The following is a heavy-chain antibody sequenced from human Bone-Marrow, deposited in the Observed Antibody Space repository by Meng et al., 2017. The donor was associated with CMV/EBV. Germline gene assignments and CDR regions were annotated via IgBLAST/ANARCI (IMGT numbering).Heavy chain of an antibody. CDR2: IYWDDDK. Sequence: GFSLSTSGVGVGWIRQPPGKALEWLALIYWDDDKRYSPSLKSRLTITKDTSKNQVVLTMTNMDSVDTATYYCAHHKTPIQLWFLGYFYSCGQETLVTVSS. D-gene: IGHD5-18*01. CDR1: GFSLSTSGVG. V-gene: IGHV2-5*02. J-gene: IGHJ4*02. CDR3: AHHKTPIQLWFLGYFYS.